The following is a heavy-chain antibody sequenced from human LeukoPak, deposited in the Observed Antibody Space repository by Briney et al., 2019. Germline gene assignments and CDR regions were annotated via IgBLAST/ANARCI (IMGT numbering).Heavy chain of an antibody. D-gene: IGHD3-22*01. J-gene: IGHJ4*02. V-gene: IGHV3-23*01. CDR3: AKSDRGDSSGYCHY. CDR2: ISGGGGST. Sequence: GGSLRLSCAASGFTFSSFAMSWVRQAPGKGLEWVSIISGGGGSTYYADSVKGRFTISRDNSKNTLYLQMNSLRVEDTAVYYCAKSDRGDSSGYCHYWGQGALVTVSS. CDR1: GFTFSSFA.